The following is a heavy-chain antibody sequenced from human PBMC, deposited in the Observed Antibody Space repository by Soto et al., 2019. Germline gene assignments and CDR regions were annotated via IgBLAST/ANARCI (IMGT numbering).Heavy chain of an antibody. CDR1: GGSISSYY. Sequence: ETLSLTCTVSGGSISSYYWSWIRQPAGKGLEWIGRIYTSGSTNYNPSLKSRVTMSVDTSKNQFSLKLSSVTAADTAVYYCARESYDYVWGSYRYSYFDYWGQGTLVTVSS. J-gene: IGHJ4*02. V-gene: IGHV4-4*07. CDR2: IYTSGST. CDR3: ARESYDYVWGSYRYSYFDY. D-gene: IGHD3-16*02.